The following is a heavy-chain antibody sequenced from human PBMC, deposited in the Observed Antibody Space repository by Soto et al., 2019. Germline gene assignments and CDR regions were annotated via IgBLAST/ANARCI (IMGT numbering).Heavy chain of an antibody. D-gene: IGHD2-8*01. CDR2: IYYSGST. V-gene: IGHV4-39*01. Sequence: SETLSLTCTFSGGSISSSSYYWGWIRQPPGKGLEWIGSIYYSGSTYYNPSLKSRVTISVDTSKNQFSLKLSSVTAADTAVYYCARLSRMAHYFDYWGQGTLVTVSS. CDR1: GGSISSSSYY. J-gene: IGHJ4*02. CDR3: ARLSRMAHYFDY.